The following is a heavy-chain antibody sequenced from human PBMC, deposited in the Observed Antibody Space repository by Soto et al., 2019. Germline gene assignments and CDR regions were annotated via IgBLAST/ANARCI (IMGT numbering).Heavy chain of an antibody. J-gene: IGHJ5*02. CDR1: GGSISSGGYY. Sequence: SETLSLTCTVSGGSISSGGYYWSWIRQHPRKGLDWIGYIYYSGSTYYNPSLKIRVTISVDTFKTRFSLKLSSVTAADTAVYYCERDRSAIYCTNGVCYTNNWFDTWGQGTLVPVSA. V-gene: IGHV4-31*03. D-gene: IGHD2-8*01. CDR2: IYYSGST. CDR3: ERDRSAIYCTNGVCYTNNWFDT.